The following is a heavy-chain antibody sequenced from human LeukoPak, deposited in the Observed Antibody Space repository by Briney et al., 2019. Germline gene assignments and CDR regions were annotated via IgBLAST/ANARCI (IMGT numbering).Heavy chain of an antibody. CDR3: ARGAVVVVPAAISYYYYGMDV. CDR1: GYTFTSYG. CDR2: ISAYNGNT. J-gene: IGHJ6*02. Sequence: ASVKVSGKASGYTFTSYGISWGRQAPGQGLEWMGLISAYNGNTNYAQKLQGRVAMTTDTSTSTAYMELRSLRSDDTAVYYCARGAVVVVPAAISYYYYGMDVWGQGTTVTVSS. V-gene: IGHV1-18*01. D-gene: IGHD2-2*01.